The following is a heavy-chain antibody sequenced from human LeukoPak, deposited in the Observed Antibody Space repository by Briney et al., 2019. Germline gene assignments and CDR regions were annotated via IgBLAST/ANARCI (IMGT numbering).Heavy chain of an antibody. CDR3: ARTYYDILTGYPMIPFDY. V-gene: IGHV4-34*01. Sequence: SETLSLTCAVYGGSFSGYYWSWIRQPPGKGLEWIGEINYSGSTNYNPSLKSRVTISVDTSKNQFSLKLSSVTAADTAVYYCARTYYDILTGYPMIPFDYWGQGALVTVSS. J-gene: IGHJ4*02. CDR2: INYSGST. D-gene: IGHD3-9*01. CDR1: GGSFSGYY.